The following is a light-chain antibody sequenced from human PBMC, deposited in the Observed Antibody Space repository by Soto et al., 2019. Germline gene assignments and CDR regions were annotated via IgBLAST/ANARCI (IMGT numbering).Light chain of an antibody. Sequence: QSALTQPASVSGSPGQSITISCTGTSSDVGGYNYVSWYQQHPGKAPKLMIYEVSNRPSGVSNRFSGSKSGITASLTISGLQAEDEADYYCSSYTSSSTYAFGTGTKVTVL. V-gene: IGLV2-14*01. CDR1: SSDVGGYNY. J-gene: IGLJ1*01. CDR2: EVS. CDR3: SSYTSSSTYA.